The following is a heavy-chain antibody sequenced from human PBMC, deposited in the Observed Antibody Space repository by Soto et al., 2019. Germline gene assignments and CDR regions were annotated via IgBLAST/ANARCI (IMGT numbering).Heavy chain of an antibody. CDR3: ARSIAALVDYYGMDV. CDR2: IYPGDSDT. V-gene: IGHV5-51*01. Sequence: GESLKISCKGSGYSFTSYWIGWVRQMPGKGLEWVGIIYPGDSDTRYSPSFQGQVTISADKSISTAYLQWSSLKASDTAMYYCARSIAALVDYYGMDVWGQGTTVTVSS. D-gene: IGHD6-6*01. CDR1: GYSFTSYW. J-gene: IGHJ6*02.